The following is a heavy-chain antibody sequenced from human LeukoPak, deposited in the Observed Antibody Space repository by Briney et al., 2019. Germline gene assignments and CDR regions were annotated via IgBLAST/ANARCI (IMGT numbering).Heavy chain of an antibody. CDR2: ITTYNGNR. Sequence: ASVKVSCKASGYTLSGYGISWVRQAPGQGLEWVGWITTYNGNRKYSEKFQGRVTMTTDTSTSTYYMEMRSLRSDDTAIYYCARDCSNGVCFPRDYWGQGTLFTVST. V-gene: IGHV1-18*01. J-gene: IGHJ4*02. CDR1: GYTLSGYG. CDR3: ARDCSNGVCFPRDY. D-gene: IGHD2-8*01.